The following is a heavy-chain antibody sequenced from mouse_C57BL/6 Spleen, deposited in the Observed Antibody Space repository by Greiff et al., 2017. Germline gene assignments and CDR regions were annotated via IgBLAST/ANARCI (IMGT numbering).Heavy chain of an antibody. CDR2: IDPSDSYT. CDR3: ARWRRDYAMDY. CDR1: GYTFTSYW. Sequence: QVQLQQPGAELVQPGASVTLSCKASGYTFTSYWMQWVKQRPGQGLEWIGEIDPSDSYTNYNQKFKGKATLTVDTSSSTAYMQLSSLTSEDSAVYYCARWRRDYAMDYWGQGTSVTVSS. V-gene: IGHV1-50*01. J-gene: IGHJ4*01.